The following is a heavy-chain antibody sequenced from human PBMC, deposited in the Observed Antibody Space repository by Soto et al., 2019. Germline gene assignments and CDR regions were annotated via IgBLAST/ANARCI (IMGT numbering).Heavy chain of an antibody. CDR1: GGSISSGGYS. J-gene: IGHJ5*02. CDR2: IYHSGST. V-gene: IGHV4-30-2*01. Sequence: QLQLQESGSGLVKPSQTLSLTCAASGGSISSGGYSWSWIRQPPGKGLEWIGYIYHSGSTYYNPSHKSRVTIPVDRSKNRLSLKLSSVTAAHTAVYYCARVPGPWGQGTLVTVSS. CDR3: ARVPGP.